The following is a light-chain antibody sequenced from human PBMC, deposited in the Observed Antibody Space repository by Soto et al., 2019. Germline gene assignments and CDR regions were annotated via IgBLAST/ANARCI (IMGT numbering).Light chain of an antibody. CDR2: VVS. CDR3: ASYTTSSTYV. CDR1: SSFVGGYSY. V-gene: IGLV2-14*01. J-gene: IGLJ1*01. Sequence: QSVLTQPAPLSGSPGQSIAISCTGNSSFVGGYSYVSWYQQQPGKAPRLVISVVSNRPSGVSDRFSGSKSGNTASLTISGLQTEDEADYYCASYTTSSTYVFGTGTKVTVL.